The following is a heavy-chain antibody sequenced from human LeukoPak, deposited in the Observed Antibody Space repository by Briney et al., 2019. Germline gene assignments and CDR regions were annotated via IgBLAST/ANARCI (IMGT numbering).Heavy chain of an antibody. D-gene: IGHD6-6*01. CDR2: INSDGSEG. J-gene: IGHJ3*01. V-gene: IGHV3-7*03. CDR1: GFPFRGFG. CDR3: ARSSYSSSSSV. Sequence: GGPLTLSCAVSGFPFRGFGMIWPPRAPGRGGEWVASINSDGSEGYYADVVKGRFTISRDNAKNSLYLQINSLRAEDTAVYYCARSSYSSSSSVWGQGTMVTVSS.